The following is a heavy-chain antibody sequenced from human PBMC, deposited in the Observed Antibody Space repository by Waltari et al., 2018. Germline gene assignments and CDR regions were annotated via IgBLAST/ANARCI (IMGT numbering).Heavy chain of an antibody. Sequence: EVQLVESGGGLVQPGRSLRLSCAASGFTFDDYAMHWVRQAPGKGLEWVSGISWNSGSIGYADSVKGRFTISRDNANNSLYLQMNSLRAEDTALYYCAKDRVAAAGTESFDYWGQGTLVTVSS. CDR1: GFTFDDYA. D-gene: IGHD6-13*01. CDR2: ISWNSGSI. J-gene: IGHJ4*02. CDR3: AKDRVAAAGTESFDY. V-gene: IGHV3-9*01.